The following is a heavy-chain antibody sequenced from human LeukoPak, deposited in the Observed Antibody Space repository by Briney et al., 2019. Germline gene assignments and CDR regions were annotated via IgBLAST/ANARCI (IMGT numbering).Heavy chain of an antibody. V-gene: IGHV1-18*01. CDR3: ARVPLLRRFDP. Sequence: ASVKVCCKASGYTFTSSGISWVRQAPGQGLEWMGWISAYNGNTNYAQKLQGRVTMTTDTSTSTAYMELRSLRSDDTAVYYCARVPLLRRFDPWGQGTLVIVSS. CDR1: GYTFTSSG. J-gene: IGHJ5*02. CDR2: ISAYNGNT.